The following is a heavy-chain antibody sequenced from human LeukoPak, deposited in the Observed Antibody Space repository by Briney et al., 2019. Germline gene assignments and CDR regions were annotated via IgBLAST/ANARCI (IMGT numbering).Heavy chain of an antibody. D-gene: IGHD2-2*01. Sequence: PSETLSLTCTVSGGSVSSGSYYWNWIRQPPGKGLEWIGYIYYSGSTYYNPSLKSRVTISVDTSKNQFSLKLSSVTAADTAVYYCARERLGYCSSTSCYVSYYYYGMDVWGQGTTVTVSS. CDR1: GGSVSSGSYY. J-gene: IGHJ6*02. V-gene: IGHV4-31*03. CDR3: ARERLGYCSSTSCYVSYYYYGMDV. CDR2: IYYSGST.